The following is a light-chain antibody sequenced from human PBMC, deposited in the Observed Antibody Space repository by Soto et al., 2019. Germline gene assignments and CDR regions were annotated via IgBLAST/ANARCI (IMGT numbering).Light chain of an antibody. CDR3: QQRSNWPWT. CDR1: QSVRNY. J-gene: IGKJ1*01. V-gene: IGKV3-11*01. Sequence: EIVLTQSPATLSLSPGERATLSSRASQSVRNYLAWYQQKPGQAPRLLIYDASNRATGIPGRFSGSGSGTDFTLTISSLEPEDFAVYYCQQRSNWPWTFGQGTKVEIK. CDR2: DAS.